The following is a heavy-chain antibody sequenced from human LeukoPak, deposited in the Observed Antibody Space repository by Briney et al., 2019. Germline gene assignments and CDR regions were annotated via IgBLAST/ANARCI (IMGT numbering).Heavy chain of an antibody. Sequence: GASVKVSCKASGYTFTSYGISWVRQAPGQGLEWMGWISAYNGNTNYAQKLQGRVTLTRDMSTSTDYLELSSLRSEDTAVYYCARDHGYSSSFFLPKNWFDPWGQGTLVTVSS. J-gene: IGHJ5*02. V-gene: IGHV1-18*01. CDR1: GYTFTSYG. D-gene: IGHD6-13*01. CDR3: ARDHGYSSSFFLPKNWFDP. CDR2: ISAYNGNT.